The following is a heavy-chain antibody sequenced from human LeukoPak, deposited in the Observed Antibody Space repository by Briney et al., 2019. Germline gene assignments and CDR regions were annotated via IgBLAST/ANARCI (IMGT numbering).Heavy chain of an antibody. J-gene: IGHJ1*01. CDR1: GFTFSRYA. CDR2: IGTNEERT. Sequence: GGSLRLSCVASGFTFSRYAMNWVRQTPGKGLEWVSLIGTNEERTHYADCVKGRFTISRDNSKNTLFLQMNSLRAEDTAVYYCAKDLDSTDLYDNADWGQGTLVTVSS. V-gene: IGHV3-23*01. D-gene: IGHD2/OR15-2a*01. CDR3: AKDLDSTDLYDNAD.